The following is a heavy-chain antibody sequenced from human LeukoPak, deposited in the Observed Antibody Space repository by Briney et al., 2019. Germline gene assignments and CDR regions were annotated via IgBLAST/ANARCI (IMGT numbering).Heavy chain of an antibody. J-gene: IGHJ6*03. V-gene: IGHV1-69*13. CDR2: IIPVFAIA. CDR3: ARLGYDSSELDCDYYYIDV. CDR1: GDTFSNYA. Sequence: SVKVSCKASGDTFSNYAISWVRQAPGQGLEWMAVIIPVFAIADSAQKFQGRVTITADESTSTVYMEMSSLTSEDTAVYYCARLGYDSSELDCDYYYIDVWGKGTTVTVSS. D-gene: IGHD3-22*01.